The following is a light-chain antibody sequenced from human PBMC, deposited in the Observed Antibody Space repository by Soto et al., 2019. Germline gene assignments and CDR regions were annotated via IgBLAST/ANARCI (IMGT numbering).Light chain of an antibody. CDR3: QHYRSSPPKYT. CDR1: QSVSSSY. V-gene: IGKV3-20*01. CDR2: GAS. Sequence: EIVLTQSPGTLSLSPGERATLSCRASQSVSSSYLAWYQQKPGQAPRLLIYGASSRATGIPDRFSGSGSGTDFTLTISRLEPEDFAVYYCQHYRSSPPKYTFGQGTNLEIK. J-gene: IGKJ2*01.